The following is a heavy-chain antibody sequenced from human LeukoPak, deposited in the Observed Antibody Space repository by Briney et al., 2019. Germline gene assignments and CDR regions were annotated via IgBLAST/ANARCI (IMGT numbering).Heavy chain of an antibody. CDR1: GYTFTSCA. D-gene: IGHD2-2*01. CDR3: ARQGPGYCSSTSCYGVDY. CDR2: INTNTGNP. Sequence: ASVKVSCKASGYTFTSCAMNWVRQAPGRGLEWMGWINTNTGNPTYAQGFTGRFVFSLDTSVSTAYLQISSLKAEDTAVYYCARQGPGYCSSTSCYGVDYWGQGTLVTVSS. J-gene: IGHJ4*02. V-gene: IGHV7-4-1*02.